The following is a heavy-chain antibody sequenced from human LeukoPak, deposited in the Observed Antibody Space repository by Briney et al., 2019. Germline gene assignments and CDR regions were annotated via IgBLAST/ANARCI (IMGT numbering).Heavy chain of an antibody. CDR1: GFTFSSYS. Sequence: PGGSLRLSCAASGFTFSSYSMNWVRQAPGKGLEWVSYISSSGSTIYYADSVKGRFTISRDNAKNSLYLQMNSLRAEDTAVYYCAREGSKGSGLTNWFDPWGQGTLVTVSS. D-gene: IGHD2-15*01. CDR2: ISSSGSTI. J-gene: IGHJ5*02. CDR3: AREGSKGSGLTNWFDP. V-gene: IGHV3-48*04.